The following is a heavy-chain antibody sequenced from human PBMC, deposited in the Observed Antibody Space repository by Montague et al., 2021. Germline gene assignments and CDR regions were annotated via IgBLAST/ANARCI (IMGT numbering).Heavy chain of an antibody. J-gene: IGHJ4*02. CDR2: IYYTGSN. CDR1: GGSVSTSNYY. CDR3: ARAQWLVPVSVDS. Sequence: SETLSLTCNVSGGSVSTSNYYWTWIRQPPGKELEWLGYIYYTGSNKYNPSLESRVTITISTSKKQLTLKLSYVTAVDTAVYYCARAQWLVPVSVDSWGQGTLVTVSS. V-gene: IGHV4-61*01. D-gene: IGHD6-19*01.